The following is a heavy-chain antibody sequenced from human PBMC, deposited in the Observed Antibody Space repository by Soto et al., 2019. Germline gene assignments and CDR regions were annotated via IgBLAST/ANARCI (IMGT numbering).Heavy chain of an antibody. V-gene: IGHV4-39*01. Sequence: ETLSLTRTVSCGCMSRSSYYWDWIRQPPGKGLEGIGSIYYSGSTYYNPSLKSRITISIGTSKNQFSPKLRSVTPADTAVFYRARHVGSSGWYINYDYGMDVWGQGTTVTGSS. CDR1: CGCMSRSSYY. D-gene: IGHD6-19*01. CDR3: ARHVGSSGWYINYDYGMDV. J-gene: IGHJ6*02. CDR2: IYYSGST.